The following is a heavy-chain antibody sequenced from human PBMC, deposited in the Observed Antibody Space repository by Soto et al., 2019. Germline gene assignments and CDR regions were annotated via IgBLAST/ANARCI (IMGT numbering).Heavy chain of an antibody. Sequence: QVQLVQSGAEVKKPGSSVKVSCKASGGTFSSYTISWVRQAPGQGLEWMGRIIPILGIANYAQKFQGRVTITADKSTSTAYMELSSLRSEDTAVYYCGADYSNYGALDYWGQGTLVTVSS. J-gene: IGHJ4*02. CDR3: GADYSNYGALDY. CDR1: GGTFSSYT. CDR2: IIPILGIA. V-gene: IGHV1-69*02. D-gene: IGHD4-4*01.